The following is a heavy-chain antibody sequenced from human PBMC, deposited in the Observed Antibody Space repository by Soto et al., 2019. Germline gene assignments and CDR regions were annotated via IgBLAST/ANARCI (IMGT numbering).Heavy chain of an antibody. CDR3: AIQGFDPVYYYYSLDV. Sequence: GGSLRLSCTTSGFIFSNYWIHWVRQAPGKGLVWVSRLNGAGSVTNYADSLKGRFTISRDNAKNTVYLQMNSLGAEDTAVYYCAIQGFDPVYYYYSLDVWGQGTTVTVSS. CDR1: GFIFSNYW. CDR2: LNGAGSVT. J-gene: IGHJ6*02. V-gene: IGHV3-74*01.